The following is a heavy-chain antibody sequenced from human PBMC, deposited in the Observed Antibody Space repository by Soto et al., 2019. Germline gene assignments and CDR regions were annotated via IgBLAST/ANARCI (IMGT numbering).Heavy chain of an antibody. V-gene: IGHV4-31*03. J-gene: IGHJ5*02. CDR1: GGSISSGGYY. Sequence: QVQLQESGPGLVKPSQTLSLTCTVSGGSISSGGYYWSWSRQHPGKGLEWIGYIYYSGSTYYNPSLKSRVTISVDTSKNQFSLKLSSVTAEDTAVYYCARDFRGISLDPWGQGTLVTVSS. D-gene: IGHD1-20*01. CDR3: ARDFRGISLDP. CDR2: IYYSGST.